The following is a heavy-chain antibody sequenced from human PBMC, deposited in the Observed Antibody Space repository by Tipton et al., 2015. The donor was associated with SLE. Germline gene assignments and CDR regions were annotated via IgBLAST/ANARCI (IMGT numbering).Heavy chain of an antibody. J-gene: IGHJ4*02. CDR3: ARDTSSWTY. CDR1: GHTFTTQY. CDR2: ISPSGGST. Sequence: QSGPEVKKPGASVKVSCKGSGHTFTTQYIHWVRQAPGQGLEWMGFISPSGGSTNYAQKFQGRVSMTSDTSTGTVYMQLSSLRSEDTAVYYCARDTSSWTYWGQGTLVTVSS. V-gene: IGHV1-46*01. D-gene: IGHD6-13*01.